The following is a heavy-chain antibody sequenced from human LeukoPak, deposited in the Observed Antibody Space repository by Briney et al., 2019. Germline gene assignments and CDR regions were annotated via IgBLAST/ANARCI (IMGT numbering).Heavy chain of an antibody. CDR3: ARQVSSGYYP. D-gene: IGHD3-22*01. CDR2: INHSGST. V-gene: IGHV4-34*01. J-gene: IGHJ5*02. Sequence: SETLSLTCAVYGGSFSGHYWSWIRQPPGKGLEWIGEINHSGSTNYNPSLKSRVTISVDTSKNQFSLKLSSVTAADTAVYYCARQVSSGYYPWGQGTLVTVSS. CDR1: GGSFSGHY.